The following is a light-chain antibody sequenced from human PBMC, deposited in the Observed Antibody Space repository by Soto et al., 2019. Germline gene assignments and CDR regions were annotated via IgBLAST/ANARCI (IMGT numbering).Light chain of an antibody. Sequence: EIVFMKSPGFLSLSPRERATLSCRASQSVSRGHLAWYQQKPGQAPRLLIYNASNRTTGIPARFSGSVSGTDFSLTISSLEPEDFAVYYCQQRGDWPPITFGQGTRLEIK. CDR1: QSVSRGH. V-gene: IGKV3-11*01. CDR3: QQRGDWPPIT. CDR2: NAS. J-gene: IGKJ5*01.